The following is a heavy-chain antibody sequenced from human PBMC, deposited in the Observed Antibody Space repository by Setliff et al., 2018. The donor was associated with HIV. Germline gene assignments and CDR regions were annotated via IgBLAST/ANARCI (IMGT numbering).Heavy chain of an antibody. Sequence: PSETLSLTCTVSGGSISTSNYYWGWIRQPPGKGLEWIGYIFYTGSTYYSPSLKSRVTISVDTSKNQFSLRLSSVTAADTAVYYCARGFREYYDSSGYFLNWFDPWGQGTLVTVSS. D-gene: IGHD3-22*01. V-gene: IGHV4-39*07. CDR2: IFYTGST. CDR1: GGSISTSNYY. J-gene: IGHJ5*02. CDR3: ARGFREYYDSSGYFLNWFDP.